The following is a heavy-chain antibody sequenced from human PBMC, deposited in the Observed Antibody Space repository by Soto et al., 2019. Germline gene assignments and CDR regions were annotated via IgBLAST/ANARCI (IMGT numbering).Heavy chain of an antibody. J-gene: IGHJ3*02. CDR3: ARDGVSTVTGAFDI. Sequence: GGSLRLSCAASGFTFSSYGMHWVRQAPGKGLEWVAVIWYDGSNKYYADSVKGRFTISRDNSKNTLYLQMNSLRAEDTAVYYCARDGVSTVTGAFDIWGQGTMVTVSS. V-gene: IGHV3-33*01. CDR1: GFTFSSYG. CDR2: IWYDGSNK. D-gene: IGHD4-17*01.